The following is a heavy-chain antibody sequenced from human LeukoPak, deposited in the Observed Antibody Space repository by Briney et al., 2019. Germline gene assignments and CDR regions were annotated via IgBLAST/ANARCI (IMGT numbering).Heavy chain of an antibody. CDR2: IWYGGSNK. CDR3: ARELGSYYFDY. D-gene: IGHD7-27*01. J-gene: IGHJ4*02. V-gene: IGHV3-33*08. Sequence: GGSLRLSCAASGFTFSSYGMHWVRQAPGKGLEWVAVIWYGGSNKYYADSVKGRFTISRDNSKNTLYLQMNSLRAEDTAVYYCARELGSYYFDYWGQGTLVTVSS. CDR1: GFTFSSYG.